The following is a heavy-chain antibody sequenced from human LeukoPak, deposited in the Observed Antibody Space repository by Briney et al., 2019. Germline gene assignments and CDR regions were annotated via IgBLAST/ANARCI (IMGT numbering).Heavy chain of an antibody. J-gene: IGHJ3*02. CDR1: GGSFSGYY. Sequence: PSETLSLTCAVYGGSFSGYYWSWIRQPPEKGLEWIGEINHSGSTNYNPSLKSRVTISVDTSKNQFSLKLSSVTAADTAVYYCARAVIVVVPAAEQSFDIWGQGTMVTVSS. V-gene: IGHV4-34*01. D-gene: IGHD2-2*01. CDR3: ARAVIVVVPAAEQSFDI. CDR2: INHSGST.